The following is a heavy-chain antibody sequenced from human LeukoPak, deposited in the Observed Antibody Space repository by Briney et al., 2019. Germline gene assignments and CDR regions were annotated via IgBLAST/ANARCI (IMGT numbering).Heavy chain of an antibody. CDR2: IIPIFGTA. D-gene: IGHD2-21*02. CDR1: GGTFSSYA. Sequence: SVKVSCKASGGTFSSYAISWVRQAPGQGLEWMGGIIPIFGTANYAQKFQGRVTITADESTSTAYMELSSLRSEDTAVYYCARDNLAYCGGDCRYDAFDIWGQGTMVTVSS. J-gene: IGHJ3*02. V-gene: IGHV1-69*13. CDR3: ARDNLAYCGGDCRYDAFDI.